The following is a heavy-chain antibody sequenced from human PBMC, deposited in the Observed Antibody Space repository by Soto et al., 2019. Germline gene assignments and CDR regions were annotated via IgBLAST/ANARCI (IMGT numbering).Heavy chain of an antibody. V-gene: IGHV4-39*07. CDR1: GGSINSSSYF. CDR3: ARGPNDSSGYYYYGMDV. D-gene: IGHD3-22*01. J-gene: IGHJ6*02. CDR2: IYYSGST. Sequence: SETLSLTCSVSGGSINSSSYFWDWVRQPPGKGLEWIGSIYYSGSTYYNPSLRSRVTISVDTSKNQFSLKLSSVTAADTAVYYCARGPNDSSGYYYYGMDVWGQGTTVTVSS.